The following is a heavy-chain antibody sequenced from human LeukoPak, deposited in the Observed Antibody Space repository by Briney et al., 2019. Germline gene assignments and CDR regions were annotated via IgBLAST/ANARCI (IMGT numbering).Heavy chain of an antibody. CDR1: GGSISSSNYY. V-gene: IGHV4-39*01. J-gene: IGHJ4*02. Sequence: SETLSLTCTVSGGSISSSNYYWGWVRQPPGKGLEWIGSFYNSGSTFYNPSLKSRVTISVDTSKKQFSLRLTSVTAADTAVYYCVLMPGYWGQGILAAVSS. CDR2: FYNSGST. CDR3: VLMPGY. D-gene: IGHD2-2*01.